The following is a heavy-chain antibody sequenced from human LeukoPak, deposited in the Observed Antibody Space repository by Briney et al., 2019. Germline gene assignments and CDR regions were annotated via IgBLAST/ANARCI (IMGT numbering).Heavy chain of an antibody. Sequence: GGSLRLSCAASGFTFSDYYMSWIRQAPGKGLEWVSYISSSGSTIYYADSVKGRFTISRDNAKNSLYLQMNSQRAEDTAVYYCARDIPYGGNSIEDYWGQGTLVTVSS. J-gene: IGHJ4*02. CDR2: ISSSGSTI. CDR1: GFTFSDYY. CDR3: ARDIPYGGNSIEDY. V-gene: IGHV3-11*01. D-gene: IGHD4-23*01.